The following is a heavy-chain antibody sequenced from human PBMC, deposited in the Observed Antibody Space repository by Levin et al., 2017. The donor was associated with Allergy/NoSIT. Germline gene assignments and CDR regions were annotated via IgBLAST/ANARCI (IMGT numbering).Heavy chain of an antibody. CDR2: ISYDGSNK. V-gene: IGHV3-30*18. D-gene: IGHD3-22*01. J-gene: IGHJ4*02. Sequence: HPSETLSLTCAASGFTFSSYGMHWVRQAPGKGLEWVAVISYDGSNKYYADSVKGRFTISRDNSKNTLYLQMNSLRAEDTAVYYCAKDIYDSSGYYYNYWGQGTLVTVSS. CDR1: GFTFSSYG. CDR3: AKDIYDSSGYYYNY.